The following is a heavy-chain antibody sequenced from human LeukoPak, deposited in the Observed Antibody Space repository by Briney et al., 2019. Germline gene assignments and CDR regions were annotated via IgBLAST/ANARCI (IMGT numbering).Heavy chain of an antibody. CDR2: INHSGAT. D-gene: IGHD3-3*01. CDR3: ARPLASFLSGYYRRSFEI. J-gene: IGHJ3*02. V-gene: IGHV4-34*01. Sequence: SETLSLTCNVSGGSLRGYYRTWLRQSPGKGLEWIGEINHSGATNYNPSLQSRVTMSVDTSKNLFSLRLRSLTAADAAVYYCARPLASFLSGYYRRSFEIWGQGTMITVSS. CDR1: GGSLRGYY.